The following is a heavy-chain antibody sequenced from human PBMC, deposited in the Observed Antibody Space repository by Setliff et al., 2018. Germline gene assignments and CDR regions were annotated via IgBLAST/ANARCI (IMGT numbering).Heavy chain of an antibody. CDR2: IYSGGST. CDR1: GFTFSSYW. Sequence: GGSLRLSCAASGFTFSSYWMSWVRQAPGKGLEWVSVIYSGGSTYYADSVKGRFTISRDNSKNTLYLQMNSLRAEDTAVYYCARDLADWGQGTLVTVSS. CDR3: ARDLAD. J-gene: IGHJ4*02. V-gene: IGHV3-66*01.